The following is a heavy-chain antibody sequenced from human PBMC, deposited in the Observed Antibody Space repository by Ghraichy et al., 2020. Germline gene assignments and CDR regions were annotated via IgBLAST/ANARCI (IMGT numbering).Heavy chain of an antibody. Sequence: LSLTCAASGFTVSSNYMSWVRQAPGKGLEWVSVIYSGGSTYYADSVKGRFTISRDNSKNTLYLQMNSLRAEDTAVYYCARAPTSGLVLDYYYGMDVWGQGTTVTVSS. J-gene: IGHJ6*02. V-gene: IGHV3-53*01. CDR3: ARAPTSGLVLDYYYGMDV. CDR2: IYSGGST. CDR1: GFTVSSNY. D-gene: IGHD6-19*01.